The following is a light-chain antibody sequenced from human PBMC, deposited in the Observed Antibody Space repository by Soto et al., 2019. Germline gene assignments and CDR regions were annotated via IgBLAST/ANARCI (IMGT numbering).Light chain of an antibody. CDR3: QSYDSSLSGVV. Sequence: QSVLTQPPSVSGAPGQRVTISCTGSSSNIGAGYDVHWYQQLPRTAPKLLIYGNSNRPSGVPDRFSGSKSGTSASLAITGLQAEDEADYYCQSYDSSLSGVVFGGGTKLNVL. CDR2: GNS. V-gene: IGLV1-40*01. J-gene: IGLJ2*01. CDR1: SSNIGAGYD.